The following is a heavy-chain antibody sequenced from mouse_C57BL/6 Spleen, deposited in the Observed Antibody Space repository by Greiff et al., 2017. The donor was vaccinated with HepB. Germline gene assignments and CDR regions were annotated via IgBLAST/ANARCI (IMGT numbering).Heavy chain of an antibody. CDR1: GYTFTDYY. CDR2: INPNNGGT. D-gene: IGHD1-1*01. J-gene: IGHJ2*01. V-gene: IGHV1-26*01. Sequence: VQLQQSGPELVKPGASVKISCKASGYTFTDYYMNWVKQSHGKSLEWIGDINPNNGGTSYNQKFKGKATLTVDKSSSTAYMELRSLTSEDSAVYYCERSDYYGSSYVNYFDYWGQGTTLTVSS. CDR3: ERSDYYGSSYVNYFDY.